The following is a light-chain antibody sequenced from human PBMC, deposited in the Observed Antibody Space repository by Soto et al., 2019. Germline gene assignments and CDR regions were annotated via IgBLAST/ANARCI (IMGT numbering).Light chain of an antibody. CDR1: SSNVGTYNL. CDR3: CSYAGSSTWL. V-gene: IGLV2-23*01. CDR2: EAN. J-gene: IGLJ3*02. Sequence: QSALTQPASVSGSPGQSITISCTGTSSNVGTYNLVSWYQQHPGKAPKLMIYEANKRPSGVSDRFSGSKSGNTGSLTISGLQTEDEADYYCCSYAGSSTWLFGGGTKLTVL.